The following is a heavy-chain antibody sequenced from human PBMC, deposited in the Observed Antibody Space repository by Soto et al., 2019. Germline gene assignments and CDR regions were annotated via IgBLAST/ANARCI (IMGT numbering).Heavy chain of an antibody. Sequence: PSETLSLTCSIYDGSFSDYYWGWIRQSPGKGLEWIAEISSSGSTNYNPSLKSRVTISVDTSKNQFSLKLGSVTAADTAVYYCSRGLRASYGVRLSYSYYGMDVWGQGTTGTAP. CDR3: SRGLRASYGVRLSYSYYGMDV. J-gene: IGHJ6*02. CDR2: ISSSGST. CDR1: DGSFSDYY. V-gene: IGHV4-34*01. D-gene: IGHD3-10*01.